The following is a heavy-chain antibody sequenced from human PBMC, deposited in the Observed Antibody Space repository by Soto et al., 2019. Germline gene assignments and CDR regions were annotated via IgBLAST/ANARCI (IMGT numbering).Heavy chain of an antibody. V-gene: IGHV3-21*01. CDR2: ISSSSSYI. CDR3: ARDFSYYDFWSGYFSY. J-gene: IGHJ4*02. Sequence: GGSLRLSCAASGFTFSSYSMNWVRQGPGKGLEWVSSISSSSSYIYYADSVKGRFTISRDNAKNSLYLQMNSLRAEDTAVYYCARDFSYYDFWSGYFSYWGQGTLVTVSS. CDR1: GFTFSSYS. D-gene: IGHD3-3*01.